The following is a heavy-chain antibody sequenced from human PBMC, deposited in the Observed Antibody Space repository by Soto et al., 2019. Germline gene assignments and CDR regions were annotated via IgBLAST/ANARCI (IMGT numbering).Heavy chain of an antibody. CDR3: ARQGLDSSGYYYLNWFDP. V-gene: IGHV4-39*01. J-gene: IGHJ5*02. D-gene: IGHD3-22*01. CDR2: IYYSGRT. CDR1: GGSITSSSYY. Sequence: SETLSLTCTVSGGSITSSSYYWGWIRQPPGEGLEWIGSIYYSGRTYYSPSLKSRVTISVDTSKNHFSLKLSSVTAADTAVYYCARQGLDSSGYYYLNWFDPWGQGTLVTSPQ.